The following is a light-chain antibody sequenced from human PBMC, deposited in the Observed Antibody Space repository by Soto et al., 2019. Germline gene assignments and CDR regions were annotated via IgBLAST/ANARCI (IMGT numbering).Light chain of an antibody. CDR2: GIS. Sequence: EIVMTQSPATLSVSPGERATLSCRASQSVSSNLAWYQQKPGQAPRLLIYGISKRATDIPDRFSGSGSGTEFTLTISSLQPEDFATYYCQQHDQWPITFGQGTRLEI. CDR3: QQHDQWPIT. J-gene: IGKJ5*01. V-gene: IGKV3D-15*01. CDR1: QSVSSN.